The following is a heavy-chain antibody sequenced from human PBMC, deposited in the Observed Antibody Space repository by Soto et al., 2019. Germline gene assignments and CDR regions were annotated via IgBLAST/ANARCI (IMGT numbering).Heavy chain of an antibody. CDR3: ARGNSGAFDI. CDR2: MNHLNGDT. Sequence: QVQLVQSGAEAKKTGASVKVSCKASGCTFTTYSMHWVRQAPGQRLAWVGWMNHLNGDTKYSQRFQVRLTIIRATSARTAYMGLISLRSEDTSIYYCARGNSGAFDICGQGTMVTFSS. CDR1: GCTFTTYS. V-gene: IGHV1-3*01. D-gene: IGHD6-19*01. J-gene: IGHJ3*02.